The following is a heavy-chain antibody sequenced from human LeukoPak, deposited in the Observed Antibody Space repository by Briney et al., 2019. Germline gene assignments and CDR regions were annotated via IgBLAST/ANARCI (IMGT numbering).Heavy chain of an antibody. CDR2: IYYSGST. CDR3: ARVGETAAGDGQPYYYYMDV. D-gene: IGHD6-13*01. Sequence: SETLSLTCTVSGGSISSGGYYWSWIRQHPGKGLEWIGYIYYSGSTYYNPSLKSRVSISVDTSKNQFSLKLSSVTAADTAVYYCARVGETAAGDGQPYYYYMDVWGKGTTVTVSS. J-gene: IGHJ6*03. V-gene: IGHV4-31*03. CDR1: GGSISSGGYY.